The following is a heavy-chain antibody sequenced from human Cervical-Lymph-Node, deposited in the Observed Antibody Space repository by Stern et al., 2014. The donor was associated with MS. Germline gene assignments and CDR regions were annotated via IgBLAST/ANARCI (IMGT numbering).Heavy chain of an antibody. CDR2: ITNVGST. Sequence: EVQLEESGGGVIQPGGSLRLSCTASGFTVSRDYMTWVRQAPGQGLEWVSLITNVGSTFYTDSVKGRFTISRDDSKNTVYLHMTSLRAEDTAMYYCARDTPSPERSDWWGQGTLVTVSS. CDR1: GFTVSRDY. V-gene: IGHV3-53*01. J-gene: IGHJ4*02. D-gene: IGHD1-1*01. CDR3: ARDTPSPERSDW.